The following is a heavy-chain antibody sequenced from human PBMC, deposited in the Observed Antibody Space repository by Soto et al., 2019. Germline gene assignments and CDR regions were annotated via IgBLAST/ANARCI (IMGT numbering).Heavy chain of an antibody. CDR2: VFASGSS. CDR1: GDSISSPNW. Sequence: QVQLQESGPGLVKPSETLSLTCAVSGDSISSPNWWSWYRQTPGKGLELIGEVFASGSSNYNPSLNGRVTISLDTSKNHFSLKLTSLTAADTAIYYCAREGFDHRPDYWGQGIPVTVSS. V-gene: IGHV4-4*02. CDR3: AREGFDHRPDY. J-gene: IGHJ4*02.